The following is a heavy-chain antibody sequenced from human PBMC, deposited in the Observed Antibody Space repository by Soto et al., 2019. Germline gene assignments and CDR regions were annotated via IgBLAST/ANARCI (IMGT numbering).Heavy chain of an antibody. CDR1: GYTFTGYY. V-gene: IGHV1-2*02. CDR2: INPKSGAT. CDR3: ARDRGYCSSNACWNVDH. J-gene: IGHJ4*01. Sequence: ASVKVSCKASGYTFTGYYMHWVRQAPGQGLEWMGWINPKSGATNYAQNFQGRVTMTRDTSISTAYMELRRLRSDDTAVYYCARDRGYCSSNACWNVDHWG. D-gene: IGHD2-2*01.